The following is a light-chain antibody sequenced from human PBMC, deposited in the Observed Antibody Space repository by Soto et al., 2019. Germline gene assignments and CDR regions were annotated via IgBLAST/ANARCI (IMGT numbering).Light chain of an antibody. V-gene: IGKV1-5*01. J-gene: IGKJ1*01. CDR3: QQYNSYSPWT. CDR1: QSISSW. CDR2: DAS. Sequence: IHVTTSPATLSVSLCPGVTITLRDSQSISSWLDWYQQKPGKAPKLLIYDASSLESGVPSRFSGSGSGTEFTLTISSLQPDDFATYYCQQYNSYSPWTFGQGTKVAI.